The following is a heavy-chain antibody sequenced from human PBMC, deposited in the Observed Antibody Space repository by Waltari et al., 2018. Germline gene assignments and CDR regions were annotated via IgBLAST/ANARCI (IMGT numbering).Heavy chain of an antibody. CDR1: GGSISSYY. CDR3: ASTVSNNWFDP. Sequence: QVHLQESGPGLVKPSETLYLTCAVSGGSISSYYWHWLRQPPGQGLEWIGYIYYSGSTNYNPSLKSRVTISVDTSKNQFSLKLSSVTAADTAVYDCASTVSNNWFDPWGQGTLVTVSS. V-gene: IGHV4-59*01. J-gene: IGHJ5*02. CDR2: IYYSGST. D-gene: IGHD4-17*01.